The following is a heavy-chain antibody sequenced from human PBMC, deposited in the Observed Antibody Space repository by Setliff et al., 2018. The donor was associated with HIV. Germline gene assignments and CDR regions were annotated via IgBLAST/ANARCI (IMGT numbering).Heavy chain of an antibody. Sequence: LRLSCAASGFTFSSYSMNWVRQAPGKGLEWVSSISSTSYYIYYADSVKGRFTISRDNAKISLYLQMNSLRAEDTAVYYCVRQPCSGGSCYSRDFDYWGQGTLVTVSS. J-gene: IGHJ4*02. CDR1: GFTFSSYS. CDR3: VRQPCSGGSCYSRDFDY. V-gene: IGHV3-21*01. D-gene: IGHD2-15*01. CDR2: ISSTSYYI.